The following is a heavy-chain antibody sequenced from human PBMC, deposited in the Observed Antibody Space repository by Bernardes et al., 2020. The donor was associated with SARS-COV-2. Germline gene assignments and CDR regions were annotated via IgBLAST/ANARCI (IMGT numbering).Heavy chain of an antibody. CDR3: AHKGASSWYTESFQH. D-gene: IGHD6-13*01. J-gene: IGHJ1*01. CDR2: IYWDDDK. CDR1: GFSLSTSGVG. V-gene: IGHV2-5*02. Sequence: SGPTLVKPTQTLTLTCTFSGFSLSTSGVGVGWIRQPPGKALEWLAPIYWDDDKRYSPSLKSRLTITKDTSKNQVVLTMTNMDPVDTATYYCAHKGASSWYTESFQHWGQGTLVTVSS.